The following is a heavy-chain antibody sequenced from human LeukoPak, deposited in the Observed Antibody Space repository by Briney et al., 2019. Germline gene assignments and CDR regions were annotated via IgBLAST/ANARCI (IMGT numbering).Heavy chain of an antibody. CDR1: GFTFSSYA. V-gene: IGHV3-23*01. D-gene: IGHD4-17*01. J-gene: IGHJ4*02. Sequence: GGSLRLACAASGFTFSSYAMRWVRQAPGKGLEWVSAISGSGGSTYYADSVKGRFTISRDNSKNTLYLQMNSLRAEDTAVYYCAKDLFAVTTATDYWGQGTLVTVSS. CDR2: ISGSGGST. CDR3: AKDLFAVTTATDY.